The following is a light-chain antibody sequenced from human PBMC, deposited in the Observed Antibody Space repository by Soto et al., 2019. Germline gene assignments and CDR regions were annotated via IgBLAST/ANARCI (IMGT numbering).Light chain of an antibody. V-gene: IGKV3-11*01. Sequence: EIVLPQSPATMSVSPGERSPPYFMASQSVGYHLAWYQKKPGQAPRLLIYDAYNRATGIPPRFSGSGSGTDFTLAIRRLQPEDFPVYYCQQSSNWPQVTCGRGHKGDIK. CDR2: DAY. CDR1: QSVGYH. CDR3: QQSSNWPQVT. J-gene: IGKJ3*01.